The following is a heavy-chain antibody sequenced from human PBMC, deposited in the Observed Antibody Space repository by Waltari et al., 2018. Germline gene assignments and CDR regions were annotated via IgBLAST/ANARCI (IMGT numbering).Heavy chain of an antibody. J-gene: IGHJ3*02. CDR2: IYHSGST. D-gene: IGHD3-10*01. V-gene: IGHV4-38-2*01. Sequence: QVQLQESGPGLVKPSETLSLTCAVSGYSISSGYYWGWFRQPPGKGLEWIGSIYHSGSTYYNPSLKRRVTISVDTSKNQFSLKLSSVTAADTAVYYCARPEVWVQGVMGAVDIWGQGTMVTVSS. CDR3: ARPEVWVQGVMGAVDI. CDR1: GYSISSGYY.